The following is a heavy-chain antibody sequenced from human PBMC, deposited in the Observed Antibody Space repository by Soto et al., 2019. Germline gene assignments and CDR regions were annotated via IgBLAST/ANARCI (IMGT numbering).Heavy chain of an antibody. CDR1: GFTFSSYA. D-gene: IGHD6-19*01. CDR2: ISYDGSNK. CDR3: ARDARGWQPHY. V-gene: IGHV3-30-3*01. Sequence: QVQLVESGGGVVQPGRSLRLSCVASGFTFSSYAMHWVRQAPGKGLEWVAVISYDGSNKYYADSVKGRFTISRDNSKNTLYLQMNSLRAEDTAVYYCARDARGWQPHYWGQGTLVTVSS. J-gene: IGHJ4*02.